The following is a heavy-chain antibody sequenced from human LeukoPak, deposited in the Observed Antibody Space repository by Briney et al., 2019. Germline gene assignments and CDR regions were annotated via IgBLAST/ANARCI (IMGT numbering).Heavy chain of an antibody. V-gene: IGHV3-21*01. J-gene: IGHJ4*02. CDR1: GFTFSSYS. Sequence: GGSLRLSCAASGFTFSSYSMNWVRQAPGTGLEWVSSISSSSSYIYYADSVKGRFTISRDNSKSTLYLQMNSLRAENTAVYYCAKDRRLEWFGDALQYWGQGTLVTVSS. CDR2: ISSSSSYI. D-gene: IGHD3-10*01. CDR3: AKDRRLEWFGDALQY.